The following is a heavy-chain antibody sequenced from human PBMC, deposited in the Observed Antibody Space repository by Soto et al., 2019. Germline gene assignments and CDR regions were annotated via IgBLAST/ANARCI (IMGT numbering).Heavy chain of an antibody. Sequence: QVQLMQSGAEVKKPGASVKVSCKASGDTFTDYYIHWVRQAPGQGLEWMGTVNPSGGHTTYAQHFLGRGAMTGDTSTSRLYMELTSLTSDDAAVYYCARGGHVVVVTAALDYWGQGTLVTVSS. V-gene: IGHV1-46*01. D-gene: IGHD2-21*02. J-gene: IGHJ4*02. CDR3: ARGGHVVVVTAALDY. CDR2: VNPSGGHT. CDR1: GDTFTDYY.